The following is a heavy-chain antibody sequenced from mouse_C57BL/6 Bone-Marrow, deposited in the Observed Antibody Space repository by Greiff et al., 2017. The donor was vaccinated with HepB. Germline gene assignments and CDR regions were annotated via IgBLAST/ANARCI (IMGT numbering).Heavy chain of an antibody. V-gene: IGHV1-75*01. D-gene: IGHD1-1*01. Sequence: VQLQQSGPELVKPGASVKISCKASGYTFTDYYINWVKQRPGQGLEWIGWIFPGSGSTYYNEKFKGKATLTVDKSSSTAYMLLSSLTSEDSAVYFCARGFITTVVAEGFAYWGQGTLVTVSA. CDR1: GYTFTDYY. J-gene: IGHJ3*01. CDR3: ARGFITTVVAEGFAY. CDR2: IFPGSGST.